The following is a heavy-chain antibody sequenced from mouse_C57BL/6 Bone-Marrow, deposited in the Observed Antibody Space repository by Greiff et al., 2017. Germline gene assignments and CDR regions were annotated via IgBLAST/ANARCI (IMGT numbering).Heavy chain of an antibody. V-gene: IGHV1-61*01. CDR1: GYTFTSYW. CDR2: IYPSDSET. J-gene: IGHJ1*03. CDR3: ARRGYWYFDV. Sequence: VQLQQPGAELVRPGSSVTLSCKASGYTFTSYWMDWVKPRPGKGLEWIGNIYPSDSETHYNQKFKDKATLTVDKSSSTAYMQSSSLTSEDSAVYYCARRGYWYFDVWGTGTTVTVSS.